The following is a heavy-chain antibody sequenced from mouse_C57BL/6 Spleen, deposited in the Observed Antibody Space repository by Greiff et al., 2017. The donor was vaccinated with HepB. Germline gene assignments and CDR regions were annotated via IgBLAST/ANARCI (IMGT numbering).Heavy chain of an antibody. Sequence: EVQLQQSGPELVKPGASVKIPCKASGYTFTDYNMDWVKQSHGKSLEWIGDINPNNGGTIYNQKFKGKATLTVDKSSSTAYMELRSLPSEDTAVYYCARGGAQASFAYWGQGTLVTVSA. D-gene: IGHD3-2*02. V-gene: IGHV1-18*01. CDR1: GYTFTDYN. CDR3: ARGGAQASFAY. J-gene: IGHJ3*01. CDR2: INPNNGGT.